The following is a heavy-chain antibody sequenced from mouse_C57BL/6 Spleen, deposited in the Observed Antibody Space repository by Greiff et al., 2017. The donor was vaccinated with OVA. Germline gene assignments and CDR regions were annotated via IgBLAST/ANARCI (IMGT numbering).Heavy chain of an antibody. D-gene: IGHD2-4*01. Sequence: QVQLQQSGAELVRPGTSVKVSCKASGYAFTNYLIEWVKQRPGQGLEWIGVINPGSGGTNYNEKFKGKATLTADKSSSTAYMHLSSLTSEDSAVYFCARDDYEGYFDYWGQGTTLTVSS. J-gene: IGHJ2*01. CDR3: ARDDYEGYFDY. V-gene: IGHV1-54*01. CDR1: GYAFTNYL. CDR2: INPGSGGT.